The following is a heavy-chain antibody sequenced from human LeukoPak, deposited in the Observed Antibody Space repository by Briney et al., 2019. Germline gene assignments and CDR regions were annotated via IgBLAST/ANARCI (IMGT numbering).Heavy chain of an antibody. Sequence: SETLSLTCTVSGGSISSGGYYWSWIRQYPGKGLEWIGYIYYSGSTYYNPSLKSRVTTLVDTSKNQFSLKLSSVTAADTAVCYCARGSLSNSWYFDYWGQGTLVIVSS. CDR2: IYYSGST. CDR3: ARGSLSNSWYFDY. CDR1: GGSISSGGYY. J-gene: IGHJ4*02. V-gene: IGHV4-31*03. D-gene: IGHD6-13*01.